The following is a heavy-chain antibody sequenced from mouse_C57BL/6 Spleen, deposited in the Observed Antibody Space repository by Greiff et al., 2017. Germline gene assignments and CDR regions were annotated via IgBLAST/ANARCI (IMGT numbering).Heavy chain of an antibody. D-gene: IGHD1-1*01. V-gene: IGHV1-82*01. J-gene: IGHJ1*03. CDR1: GYAFSSSW. Sequence: VKLVESGPELVKPGASVKISCKASGYAFSSSWMNWVKQRPGKGLEWIGRIYPGDGDTNYNGKFKGKATLTADKSSSTAYMQLSSLTSEDSAVYFCARERVYYGSSYRYFDVWGTGTTVTVSS. CDR3: ARERVYYGSSYRYFDV. CDR2: IYPGDGDT.